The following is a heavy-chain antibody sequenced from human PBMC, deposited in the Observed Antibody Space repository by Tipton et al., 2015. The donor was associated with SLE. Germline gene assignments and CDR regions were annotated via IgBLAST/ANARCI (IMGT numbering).Heavy chain of an antibody. V-gene: IGHV4-59*12. D-gene: IGHD6-13*01. Sequence: GLVKPSETLSLTCTVSGGSISSYYWSWIRQTPGKGPEWIGYIYYTGSTKFNPSLKSRVTISVDTSKNQFSLKLNSVTAADTAVYYCAREWQQLWYFDLWGRGTLVTVSS. J-gene: IGHJ2*01. CDR3: AREWQQLWYFDL. CDR2: IYYTGST. CDR1: GGSISSYY.